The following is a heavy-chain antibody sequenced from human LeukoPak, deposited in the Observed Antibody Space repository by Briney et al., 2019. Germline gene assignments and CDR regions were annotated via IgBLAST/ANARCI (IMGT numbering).Heavy chain of an antibody. Sequence: GGTLRLSCAASGFTFSNYWMHWVRQAPGKGLVWVSRISRDGSSTSNADPVKGRVTISRDNAKNTLYLQMNSLRAEDTAVYYCASDVVVTGTTSFQHWGQGTLVTVSS. D-gene: IGHD2-21*02. CDR2: ISRDGSST. V-gene: IGHV3-74*01. CDR3: ASDVVVTGTTSFQH. CDR1: GFTFSNYW. J-gene: IGHJ1*01.